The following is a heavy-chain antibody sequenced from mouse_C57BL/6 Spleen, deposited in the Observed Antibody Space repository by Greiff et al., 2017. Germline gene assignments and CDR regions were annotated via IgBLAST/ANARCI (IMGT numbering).Heavy chain of an antibody. CDR3: ATGYYDYYEGYFDV. Sequence: EVKLQESGPGLVKPSQSLSLTCSVTGYSITSGYYWNWIRQFPGNKLEWMGYISYDGSNNYNPSLKNRISITRDTSKNQFFLKLNSVTTEDTSTYYCATGYYDYYEGYFDVWGTGTTVTVSS. CDR2: ISYDGSN. CDR1: GYSITSGYY. V-gene: IGHV3-6*01. J-gene: IGHJ1*03. D-gene: IGHD2-4*01.